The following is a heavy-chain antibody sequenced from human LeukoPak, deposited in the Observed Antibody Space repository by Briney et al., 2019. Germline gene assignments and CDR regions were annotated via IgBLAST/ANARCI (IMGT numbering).Heavy chain of an antibody. V-gene: IGHV3-21*01. CDR1: GFTFSSYS. D-gene: IGHD1-26*01. Sequence: GGSLRLSCAASGFTFSSYSMNWVRQAPGKGLEWVSSITSSSSYIYYADSVKGRFTISRDNAKNSLHLQMNSLRAEDTAVYYCARDRAALKVGATDYWGQGTLVTVSS. CDR3: ARDRAALKVGATDY. CDR2: ITSSSSYI. J-gene: IGHJ4*02.